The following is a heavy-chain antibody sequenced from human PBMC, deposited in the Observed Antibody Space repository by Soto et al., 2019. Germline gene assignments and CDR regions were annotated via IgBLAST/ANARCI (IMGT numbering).Heavy chain of an antibody. CDR2: IAPSRSYT. CDR1: GYSFTSYR. D-gene: IGHD2-2*02. Sequence: GASLKISSKGSGYSFTSYRISWVRQMPGKGLEWMGTIAPSRSYTNYSPSFQSHVRFSANKSISTAYLQCSSLKDSDYSLYYCARLSAAIPGAGDYYYYCMDVWGQGTRVTVSS. V-gene: IGHV5-10-1*01. J-gene: IGHJ6*02. CDR3: ARLSAAIPGAGDYYYYCMDV.